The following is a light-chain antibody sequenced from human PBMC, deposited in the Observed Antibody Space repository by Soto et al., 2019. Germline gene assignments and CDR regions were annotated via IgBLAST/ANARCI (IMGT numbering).Light chain of an antibody. CDR2: KAS. CDR1: QSISSS. Sequence: DIQMTQSSSTLSASVGDRVTITCRASQSISSSLAWYQQKPGKAPNLLIYKASSLESGVPSRFSGSGSGTEFTLTITSVQPDDFATYYCQQYNSYSRTFGQGTKVDIK. V-gene: IGKV1-5*03. CDR3: QQYNSYSRT. J-gene: IGKJ1*01.